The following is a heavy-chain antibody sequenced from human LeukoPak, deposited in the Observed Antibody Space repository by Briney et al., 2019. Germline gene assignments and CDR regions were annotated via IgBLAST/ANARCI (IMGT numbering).Heavy chain of an antibody. CDR1: GYTFSGYY. Sequence: GASVKVSCKASGYTFSGYYIHWVRQAPGHGLEWMGWINPNSGGTNYAQKFQGSVTLTRDTSISTAYMELSSLRSDDTAVYYCARGRAADALFWFDPWGQGTLVTVSS. D-gene: IGHD6-13*01. CDR3: ARGRAADALFWFDP. CDR2: INPNSGGT. V-gene: IGHV1-2*02. J-gene: IGHJ5*02.